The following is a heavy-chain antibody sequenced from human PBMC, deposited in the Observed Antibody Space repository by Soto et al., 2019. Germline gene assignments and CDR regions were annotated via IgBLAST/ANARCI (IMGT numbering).Heavy chain of an antibody. CDR1: GFTFSSYD. Sequence: LRLSSAASGFTFSSYDMHWVRQVTGKGPEWVSAIGTAGDTYYPGSVKGRFTIYRENAKNSLYLHMNSLRAGDTAVYYCASSPYSSGWYFYWGQGTLVTVSS. V-gene: IGHV3-13*01. J-gene: IGHJ4*02. CDR3: ASSPYSSGWYFY. D-gene: IGHD6-19*01. CDR2: IGTAGDT.